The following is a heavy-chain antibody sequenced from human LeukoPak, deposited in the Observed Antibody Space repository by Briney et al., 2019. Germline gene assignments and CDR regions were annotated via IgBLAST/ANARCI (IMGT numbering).Heavy chain of an antibody. J-gene: IGHJ6*04. D-gene: IGHD1-14*01. CDR1: GGTFSGYT. CDR2: IIPMPCIE. CDR3: AREYLGHTRTTYGMDV. V-gene: IGHV1-69*04. Sequence: SVKVSCKAPGGTFSGYTMNWVRQAPGHGLEWMGRIIPMPCIENYTQKFKGRVTITADKSTSTSYMELNSLRSEDTAIYYCAREYLGHTRTTYGMDVWGKGTTVIVSS.